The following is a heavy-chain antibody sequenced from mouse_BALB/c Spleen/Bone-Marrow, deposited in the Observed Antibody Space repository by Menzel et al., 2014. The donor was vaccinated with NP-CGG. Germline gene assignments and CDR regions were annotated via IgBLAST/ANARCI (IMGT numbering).Heavy chain of an antibody. V-gene: IGHV1-69*02. D-gene: IGHD4-1*01. CDR2: IDPSDSET. J-gene: IGHJ2*01. CDR3: ARNWVYFDY. Sequence: VQLQQSGAELVKPGAPVKLSCKASGYTFTSYWMNWVKQRPGRGLEWIGRIDPSDSETHYNQKFKDKATLTVDKSSSTAYIQPSSLTSEDSAVYYCARNWVYFDYWGQGTTLTVPS. CDR1: GYTFTSYW.